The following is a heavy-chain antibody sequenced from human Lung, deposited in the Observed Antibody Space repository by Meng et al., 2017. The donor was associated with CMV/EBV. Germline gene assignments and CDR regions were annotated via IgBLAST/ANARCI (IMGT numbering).Heavy chain of an antibody. J-gene: IGHJ4*02. CDR1: GFTFGSYA. V-gene: IGHV3-23*01. Sequence: GGSLRLXXAASGFTFGSYAMTWVRQAPGKGLQWVSSISGNGYSTYYADSVKGRFTISRDNSNNTLFLQMNSLRADDTAVYYCAKDRHTSSAPYYFDSWGQGALVTVSS. CDR3: AKDRHTSSAPYYFDS. CDR2: ISGNGYST.